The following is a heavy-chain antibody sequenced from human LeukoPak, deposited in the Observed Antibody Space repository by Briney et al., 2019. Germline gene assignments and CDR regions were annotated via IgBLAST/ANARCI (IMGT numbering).Heavy chain of an antibody. Sequence: ASVKVSCRASGYSFTSYGVSWVRQAPGQGLEWMGWISAYNGNTKYGEKFQGRVTMTTDTSTSTAYMEMRGLTSDDTAVYYCARDSWNYANWFDPWGQGTLVTVSS. D-gene: IGHD1-7*01. V-gene: IGHV1-18*01. CDR3: ARDSWNYANWFDP. J-gene: IGHJ5*02. CDR2: ISAYNGNT. CDR1: GYSFTSYG.